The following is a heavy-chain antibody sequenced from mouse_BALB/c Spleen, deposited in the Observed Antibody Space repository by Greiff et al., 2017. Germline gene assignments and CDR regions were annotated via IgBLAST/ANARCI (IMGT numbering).Heavy chain of an antibody. CDR2: INPSTGYT. D-gene: IGHD2-1*01. J-gene: IGHJ2*01. CDR3: LLYYGNYGFDY. V-gene: IGHV1-7*01. Sequence: QVQLQQSGAELAKPGASVKMSCKASGYTFTSYWMHWVKQRPGQGLEWIGYINPSTGYTEYNQKFKDKATLTADKSSSTAYMQLSSLTSEDSAVYYCLLYYGNYGFDYWGQGTTLTVSS. CDR1: GYTFTSYW.